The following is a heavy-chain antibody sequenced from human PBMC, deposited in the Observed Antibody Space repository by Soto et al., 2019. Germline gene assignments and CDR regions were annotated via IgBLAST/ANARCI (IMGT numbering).Heavy chain of an antibody. CDR3: ARPRYFDWLAQEYNWFNP. Sequence: SETLSLTFTVFGGSISSTSYYWCWIRQPPGKGLEWVGSISYSGSTYYNPSLKTRITISIDTSKNQFSLKLSSVTAADTALYYCARPRYFDWLAQEYNWFNPWGQG. V-gene: IGHV4-39*01. D-gene: IGHD3-9*01. CDR1: GGSISSTSYY. J-gene: IGHJ5*02. CDR2: ISYSGST.